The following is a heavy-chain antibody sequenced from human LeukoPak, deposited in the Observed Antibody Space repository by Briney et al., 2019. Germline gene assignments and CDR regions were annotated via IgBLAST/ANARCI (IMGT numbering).Heavy chain of an antibody. CDR1: GGSISSSNW. D-gene: IGHD6-19*01. V-gene: IGHV4-4*02. J-gene: IGHJ4*02. Sequence: SGTLSLTCAVSGGSISSSNWWSWVRQPPGKGLEWIGEINHSGSTNYNPSLKSRVTISVDTSKNQFSLKLSSVTAADTAVYYCATIAVAGTPLDYWGQGTLVTVSS. CDR3: ATIAVAGTPLDY. CDR2: INHSGST.